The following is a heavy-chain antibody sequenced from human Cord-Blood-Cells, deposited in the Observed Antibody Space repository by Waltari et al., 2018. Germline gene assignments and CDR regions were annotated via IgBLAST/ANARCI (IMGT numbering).Heavy chain of an antibody. CDR3: ARLLPSYYDFWSGYSAFDY. CDR1: GYSFTSYW. CDR2: IYPGDADT. D-gene: IGHD3-3*01. V-gene: IGHV5-51*01. Sequence: EVQLVQSGAEVKKPGESLKISCKGSGYSFTSYWIGWVRQMPGKGLEWMGIIYPGDADTRDSPSFQGQVTISADKSISTAYLQWSSLKASDTARYYCARLLPSYYDFWSGYSAFDYWGQGTLVTVSS. J-gene: IGHJ4*02.